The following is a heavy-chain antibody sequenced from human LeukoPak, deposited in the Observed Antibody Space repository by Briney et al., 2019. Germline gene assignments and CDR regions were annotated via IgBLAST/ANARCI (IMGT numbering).Heavy chain of an antibody. CDR2: ISSSSSYI. CDR3: ARRRTTVTYFDY. V-gene: IGHV3-21*01. CDR1: GFTFSGYS. J-gene: IGHJ4*02. D-gene: IGHD4-17*01. Sequence: GGSLRLSCAASGFTFSGYSMNWVRQAPGKGLEWVSSISSSSSYIYYADSVKGRFTISRDNAKNSLYLQMNSLRAEDTAVYYCARRRTTVTYFDYWGQGTLVTVSS.